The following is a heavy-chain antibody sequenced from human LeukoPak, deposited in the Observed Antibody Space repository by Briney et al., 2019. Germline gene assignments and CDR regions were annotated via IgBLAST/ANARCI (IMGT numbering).Heavy chain of an antibody. V-gene: IGHV3-23*01. CDR1: GFTFSSYA. J-gene: IGHJ4*02. Sequence: GGSLRLSCAASGFTFSSYAMSWVRQAPGKELEWVSAISGSGGSPYCADSVKGRFTISRDNSKNTLYLQMNSLRAEDTAVYYCAKDYYDSSGYYYWGQGTLVTVSS. CDR3: AKDYYDSSGYYY. CDR2: ISGSGGSP. D-gene: IGHD3-22*01.